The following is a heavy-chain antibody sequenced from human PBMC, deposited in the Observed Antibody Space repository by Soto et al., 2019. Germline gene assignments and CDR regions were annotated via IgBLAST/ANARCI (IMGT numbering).Heavy chain of an antibody. Sequence: GGSLRLSCAASGFTFSSYGMHWVRQAPGKGLEWVAVIWYDGSNKYYADSVKGRFTISRDNSKNTLYLQMNSLRAEDTAVYYWTRGRVLGDPDVMPETYYSGRDAWGQG. D-gene: IGHD3-16*01. CDR3: TRGRVLGDPDVMPETYYSGRDA. CDR1: GFTFSSYG. J-gene: IGHJ6*02. CDR2: IWYDGSNK. V-gene: IGHV3-33*01.